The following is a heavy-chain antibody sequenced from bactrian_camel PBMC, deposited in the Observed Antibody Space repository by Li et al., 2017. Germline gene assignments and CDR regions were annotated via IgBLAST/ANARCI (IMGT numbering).Heavy chain of an antibody. CDR2: IYDDADDDSI. V-gene: IGHV3S40*01. CDR3: ATTTTLSVPLGSLCTGHVEYNY. CDR1: AYTYSRRH. J-gene: IGHJ4*01. Sequence: VQLVESGGGSVQAGGSLRLSCAAGAYTYSRRHMAWFRQAPGKERERVAGIYDDADDDSISYADSVKGRFRIPRDNAKKTMYLQMNGLKPEDTAMYYCATTTTLSVPLGSLCTGHVEYNYWGQGTQVTVS. D-gene: IGHD4*01.